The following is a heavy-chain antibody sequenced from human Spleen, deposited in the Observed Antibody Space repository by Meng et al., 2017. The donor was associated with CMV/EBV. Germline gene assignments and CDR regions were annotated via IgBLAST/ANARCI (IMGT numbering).Heavy chain of an antibody. CDR3: ARDTTMVRGVLTFDY. V-gene: IGHV1-46*01. J-gene: IGHJ4*02. D-gene: IGHD3-10*01. CDR2: INPSGGST. Sequence: SGYTFTSYYMHWVRQAPGQGLEWMGIINPSGGSTSYEQKFQGRVTMTRDTSTSTVYMELSSLRSEDTAVYYCARDTTMVRGVLTFDYWGQGTLVTVSS. CDR1: GYTFTSYY.